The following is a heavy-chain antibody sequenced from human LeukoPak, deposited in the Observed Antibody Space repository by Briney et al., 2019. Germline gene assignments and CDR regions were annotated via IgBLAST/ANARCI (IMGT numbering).Heavy chain of an antibody. CDR3: ATYAIFGVVTIARPDAFDI. CDR1: GYSFTSYW. J-gene: IGHJ3*02. D-gene: IGHD3-3*01. V-gene: IGHV5-51*01. Sequence: GESLKISCKGSGYSFTSYWIGWVRQMPGKGLEWMGIIYPGDSDTRYSPSFQGQVTISADKSISTAYLQWSSLKASDTAMYYCATYAIFGVVTIARPDAFDIWAKGQWSPSLQ. CDR2: IYPGDSDT.